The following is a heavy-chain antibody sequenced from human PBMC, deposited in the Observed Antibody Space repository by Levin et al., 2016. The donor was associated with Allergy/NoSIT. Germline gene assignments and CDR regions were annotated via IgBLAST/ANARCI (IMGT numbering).Heavy chain of an antibody. CDR2: INWNGGST. CDR1: GFTFDDYG. CDR3: ARDTPPYCSGGSCYVDY. Sequence: GESLKISCAASGFTFDDYGMSWVRQAPGKGLEWVSGINWNGGSTGYADSVKGRFTISRDNAKNSLYLQMNSLRAEDTALYYCARDTPPYCSGGSCYVDYWGQGTLVTVSS. V-gene: IGHV3-20*04. J-gene: IGHJ4*02. D-gene: IGHD2-15*01.